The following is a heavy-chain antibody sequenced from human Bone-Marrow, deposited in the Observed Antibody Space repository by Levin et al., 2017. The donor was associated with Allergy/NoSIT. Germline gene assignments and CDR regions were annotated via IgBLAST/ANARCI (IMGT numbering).Heavy chain of an antibody. J-gene: IGHJ4*02. Sequence: SCVASGLRFSDFYVAWICQGPGRRLEWVAYISSRSTTTFYIDSVKGRFVISRDNAKNSLFLDMKSLTVEDTATYFCAKLRFNPSVADFWGQGTVVTVSS. CDR1: GLRFSDFY. CDR3: AKLRFNPSVADF. CDR2: ISSRSTTT. V-gene: IGHV3-11*01. D-gene: IGHD2-21*01.